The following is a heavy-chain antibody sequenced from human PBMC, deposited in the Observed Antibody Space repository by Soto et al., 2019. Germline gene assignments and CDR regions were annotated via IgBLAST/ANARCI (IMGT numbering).Heavy chain of an antibody. Sequence: PSETLSLTCTVSGGSISSGGYYWSWIRQHPGKGLEWIGYIYYSGSTYYNPSLKSRVTISVDTSKNQFSLKLSSVTAADTAVYYCARARTSIAAAGRVSWFDPWGQGTLVTVSS. V-gene: IGHV4-31*03. CDR1: GGSISSGGYY. CDR2: IYYSGST. D-gene: IGHD6-13*01. J-gene: IGHJ5*02. CDR3: ARARTSIAAAGRVSWFDP.